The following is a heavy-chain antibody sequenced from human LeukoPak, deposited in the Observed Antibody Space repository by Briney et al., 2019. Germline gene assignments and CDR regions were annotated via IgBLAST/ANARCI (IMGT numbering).Heavy chain of an antibody. V-gene: IGHV4-59*01. CDR1: GGSISIYY. Sequence: PSETLSLTCTVSGGSISIYYWSWIRQPPGKGLEWIGYVSYSGSSNYNPSLKSRVTISVDTSKNQFSLKLSSVTAADTAVYYCARDRGVVTASYYYYYMDVWGKGTTVTISS. CDR2: VSYSGSS. D-gene: IGHD2-21*02. J-gene: IGHJ6*03. CDR3: ARDRGVVTASYYYYYMDV.